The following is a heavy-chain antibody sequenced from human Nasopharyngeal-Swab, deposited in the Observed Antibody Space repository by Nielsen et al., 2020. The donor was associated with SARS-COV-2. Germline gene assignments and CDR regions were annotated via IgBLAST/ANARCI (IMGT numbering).Heavy chain of an antibody. V-gene: IGHV3-23*01. CDR3: AKDNGYCTNGVCSRVRTYYYYYMDV. D-gene: IGHD2-8*01. CDR2: ISGSGGST. J-gene: IGHJ6*03. CDR1: GFTFSSYA. Sequence: GESLKISCAASGFTFSSYAMSWVRQAPGKGLEWVSAISGSGGSTYYADSVKGRFTISRDNSKNTLYLQMNSLRAEDTAVYYCAKDNGYCTNGVCSRVRTYYYYYMDVWGKGTTVTVSS.